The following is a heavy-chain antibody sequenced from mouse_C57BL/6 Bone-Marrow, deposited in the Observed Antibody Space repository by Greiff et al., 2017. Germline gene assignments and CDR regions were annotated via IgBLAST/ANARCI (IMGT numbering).Heavy chain of an antibody. V-gene: IGHV5-9*01. CDR1: GFTFSSYT. Sequence: EVKLVESGGGLVKPGGSLKLSCAASGFTFSSYTMSWVRQTPEKRLEWVATISGGGGNTYYPDSVKGRLTISRDNAKNTLYLQMSSLRSEDTALYYCARRLRLDYWGQGTTLTVSS. CDR2: ISGGGGNT. CDR3: ARRLRLDY. D-gene: IGHD1-2*01. J-gene: IGHJ2*01.